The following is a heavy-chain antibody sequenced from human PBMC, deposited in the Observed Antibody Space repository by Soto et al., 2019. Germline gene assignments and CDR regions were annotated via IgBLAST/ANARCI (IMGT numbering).Heavy chain of an antibody. V-gene: IGHV3-66*01. Sequence: GGSLRLSCAASGFTVSSNYMSWVRQAPGKGLEWVSVIYSGGSTYYADSVKGRFTISRDNSKNTLFLQMNSLRVEDTAVYYCAKFLQWSAEGFDYWGRGTLVTVSS. D-gene: IGHD4-4*01. CDR2: IYSGGST. J-gene: IGHJ4*02. CDR1: GFTVSSNY. CDR3: AKFLQWSAEGFDY.